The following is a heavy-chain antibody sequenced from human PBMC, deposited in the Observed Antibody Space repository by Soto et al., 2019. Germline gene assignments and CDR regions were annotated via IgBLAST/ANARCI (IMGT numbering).Heavy chain of an antibody. CDR2: ISWNSGSI. CDR1: GFTFDDYA. Sequence: PGGSLRLSCAASGFTFDDYAMHWVRQAPGKGLEWVSGISWNSGSIGYADSVKGRFTISRDNAKNSLYLQMNSLRAEDTALYYCAKAEGYSYGPTQFDYWGQGTLVTSPQ. V-gene: IGHV3-9*01. J-gene: IGHJ4*02. CDR3: AKAEGYSYGPTQFDY. D-gene: IGHD5-18*01.